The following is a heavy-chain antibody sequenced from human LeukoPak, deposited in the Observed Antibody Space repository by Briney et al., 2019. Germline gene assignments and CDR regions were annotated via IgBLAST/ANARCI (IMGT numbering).Heavy chain of an antibody. V-gene: IGHV1-3*01. CDR3: ARELGDGWFDP. Sequence: ASVKVSCKASGYTFTSYAMHWVRQAPGQRLEWMGWINAGDGNTKYSQKFQGRVTITRDTSASTAYMELSSLRSEDTAVYYCARELGDGWFDPWGQGTLVTVSS. CDR2: INAGDGNT. CDR1: GYTFTSYA. J-gene: IGHJ5*02.